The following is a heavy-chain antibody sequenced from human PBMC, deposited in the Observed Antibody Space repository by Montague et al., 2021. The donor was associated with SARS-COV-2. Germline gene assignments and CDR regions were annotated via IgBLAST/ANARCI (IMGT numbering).Heavy chain of an antibody. CDR1: TFSSYA. CDR3: ARRGRKLLPVATTIGGFDI. D-gene: IGHD5-12*01. V-gene: IGHV4-39*02. J-gene: IGHJ3*02. CDR2: IYDSGST. Sequence: TFSSYAMSWIRQPLGKGLEWIGSIYDSGSTYYNPSLKSRVTISVDTSKNHFSLKLSSVTAADTAVYYCARRGRKLLPVATTIGGFDIWGQGTMVTVSS.